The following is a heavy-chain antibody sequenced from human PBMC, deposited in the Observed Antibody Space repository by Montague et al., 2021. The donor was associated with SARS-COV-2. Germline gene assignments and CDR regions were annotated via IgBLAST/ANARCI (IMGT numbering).Heavy chain of an antibody. CDR3: VRHCRGNGSPSYFDS. V-gene: IGHV4-39*01. CDR2: ILYTGGA. Sequence: SETLSLTCTVSGGSISSGSYYWAWLRQPPGKGLEWIGSILYTGGAYDNPSLQSRVSISVDTSKRQFFLTLNSVTAADTAVYYCVRHCRGNGSPSYFDSWGQGTLVTVSS. CDR1: GGSISSGSYY. J-gene: IGHJ4*02. D-gene: IGHD5-12*01.